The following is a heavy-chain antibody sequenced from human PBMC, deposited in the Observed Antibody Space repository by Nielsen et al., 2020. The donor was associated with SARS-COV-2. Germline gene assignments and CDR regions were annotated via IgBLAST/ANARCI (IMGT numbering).Heavy chain of an antibody. CDR3: AKDGYCSGGSCDVAYEFDY. CDR1: GFTFSSYD. Sequence: GGSLRLSCAASGFTFSSYDMHWVRQATGKGLEWVSAIGTAGDTYYPGSVKGRFTISRENAKNSLYLQMNSLRAGDTAVYYCAKDGYCSGGSCDVAYEFDYWGQGTLVTVSS. CDR2: IGTAGDT. D-gene: IGHD2-15*01. J-gene: IGHJ4*02. V-gene: IGHV3-13*01.